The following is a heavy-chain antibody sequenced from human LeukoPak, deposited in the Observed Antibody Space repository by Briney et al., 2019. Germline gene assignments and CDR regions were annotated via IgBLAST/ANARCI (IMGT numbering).Heavy chain of an antibody. Sequence: GGSLRLSCAASGFTFSSYGMHWVRQAPGKGLEWVAVIWYDGSNKYYADSVKGRFTISRDNSKNTLYLQMNSLRAEDTAVYYCAKGSWFGELMPFDYWGQGTLVTVSS. CDR2: IWYDGSNK. CDR3: AKGSWFGELMPFDY. J-gene: IGHJ4*02. D-gene: IGHD3-10*01. V-gene: IGHV3-33*06. CDR1: GFTFSSYG.